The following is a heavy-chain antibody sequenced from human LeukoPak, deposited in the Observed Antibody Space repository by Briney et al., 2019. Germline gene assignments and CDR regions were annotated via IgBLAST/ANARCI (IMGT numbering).Heavy chain of an antibody. D-gene: IGHD2-15*01. V-gene: IGHV3-11*01. CDR1: GFTFSSYA. Sequence: GGSLRLSCAASGFTFSSYAMSWIRQAPGKGLEWVSYISSSGSPIYYADSVRGRFTISRDNAKNSVYLQMNSLRAEDTAVYYCARRGSVVVEAATNWFDPWGQGTLVTVSS. CDR2: ISSSGSPI. CDR3: ARRGSVVVEAATNWFDP. J-gene: IGHJ5*02.